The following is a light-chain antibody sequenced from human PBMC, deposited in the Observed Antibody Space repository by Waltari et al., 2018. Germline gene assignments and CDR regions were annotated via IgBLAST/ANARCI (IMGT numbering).Light chain of an antibody. Sequence: QSVLTQPPSVSGAPGQRVTISCTGRSSNIGAGYDVHGYQQLPGTVPKLLIYGNSNRPSGVPDRFSGSKSGTSASLAITGLQAEDEADYYCQSYDSSLSGGVFGGGTKLTVL. CDR2: GNS. CDR1: SSNIGAGYD. CDR3: QSYDSSLSGGV. V-gene: IGLV1-40*01. J-gene: IGLJ2*01.